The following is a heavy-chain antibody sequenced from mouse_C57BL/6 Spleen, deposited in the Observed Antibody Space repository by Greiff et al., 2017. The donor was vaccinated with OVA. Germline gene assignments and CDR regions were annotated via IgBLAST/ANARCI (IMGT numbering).Heavy chain of an antibody. Sequence: QVQLQQSGAELMKPGASVKLSCTATGYTFTGYWIEWVKQRPGHGLVWIGEILPGSGSTNYNETLKGKVTFTADTSSNTAYMLLSSLTTEDAASYYGARRAQGYFDYWGQGTTLTVSS. CDR1: GYTFTGYW. CDR2: ILPGSGST. V-gene: IGHV1-9*01. CDR3: ARRAQGYFDY. J-gene: IGHJ2*01.